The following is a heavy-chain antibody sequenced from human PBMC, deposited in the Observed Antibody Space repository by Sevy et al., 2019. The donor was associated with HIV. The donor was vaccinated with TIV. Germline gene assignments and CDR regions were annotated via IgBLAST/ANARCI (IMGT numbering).Heavy chain of an antibody. CDR2: ISSSSYT. Sequence: GGSLRLSCAASGFTFSDYYMSSIRQAPGKGLEWVSYISSSSYTNYADSVKGRFTISRDNAKNSLYLQMNSLRAEDTAVYYCARIAAAVKDAFDIWGQGTMVTVSS. CDR3: ARIAAAVKDAFDI. V-gene: IGHV3-11*06. J-gene: IGHJ3*02. CDR1: GFTFSDYY. D-gene: IGHD6-13*01.